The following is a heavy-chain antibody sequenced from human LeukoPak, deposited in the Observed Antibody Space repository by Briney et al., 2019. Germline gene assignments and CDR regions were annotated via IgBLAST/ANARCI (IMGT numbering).Heavy chain of an antibody. D-gene: IGHD3-10*01. CDR1: GFTFSNYG. CDR3: AKDADGSGSLLGAFDI. Sequence: GGSLRLSCAASGFTFSNYGMSWVRQAPGKGLEWVSAISGSGGSTYYADSVKGRFTISRDNSKNTLYLQMNSLRAEDTAVYYCAKDADGSGSLLGAFDIWGQGTMVTVSS. V-gene: IGHV3-23*01. J-gene: IGHJ3*02. CDR2: ISGSGGST.